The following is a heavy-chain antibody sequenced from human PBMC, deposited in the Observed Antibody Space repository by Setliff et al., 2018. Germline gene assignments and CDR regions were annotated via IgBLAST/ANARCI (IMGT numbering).Heavy chain of an antibody. CDR3: AREGEGSTCFPLDAFDI. J-gene: IGHJ3*02. CDR1: GYTFSSYA. D-gene: IGHD6-13*01. V-gene: IGHV7-4-1*02. CDR2: ISTNTGNP. Sequence: VSCKASGYTFSSYAMNWVRQAPGQGLEWMGWISTNTGNPTYAQGFTGRFVFSLDTSVSTAYLQISSLKAEDTAVYYCAREGEGSTCFPLDAFDIWGQGTMVTVSS.